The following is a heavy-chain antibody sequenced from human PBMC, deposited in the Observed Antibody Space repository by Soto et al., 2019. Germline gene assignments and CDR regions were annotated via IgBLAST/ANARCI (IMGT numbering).Heavy chain of an antibody. V-gene: IGHV1-69*12. CDR1: GGTFSSYA. J-gene: IGHJ4*02. CDR3: ARDGGEMATKGSGYFDY. CDR2: IIPIFGTA. D-gene: IGHD3-16*01. Sequence: QVQLVQSGAEVKKPGSSVKVSCKASGGTFSSYAISWVRQAPGQGLEWMGGIIPIFGTANYAQKFQGRVTITADESTSTAYMELSSLRSEETAVYYCARDGGEMATKGSGYFDYWGQGTLVTVSS.